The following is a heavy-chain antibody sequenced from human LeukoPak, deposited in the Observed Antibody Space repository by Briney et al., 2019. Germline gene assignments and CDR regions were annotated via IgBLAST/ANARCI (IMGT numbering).Heavy chain of an antibody. CDR3: ARSDFWSGYYNH. CDR1: GGSISSYY. D-gene: IGHD3-3*01. V-gene: IGHV4-59*12. J-gene: IGHJ5*02. Sequence: SETLSLTCTVSGGSISSYYWSWIRQPPGKGLEWIGYIYYSGSTNYNPSLKSRVTISVDTSKNQFSLKLSSVTAADTAVYYCARSDFWSGYYNHWGQGTLVTVSS. CDR2: IYYSGST.